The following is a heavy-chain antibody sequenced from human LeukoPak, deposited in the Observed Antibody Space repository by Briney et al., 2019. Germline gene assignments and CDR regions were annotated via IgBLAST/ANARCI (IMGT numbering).Heavy chain of an antibody. D-gene: IGHD3-22*01. CDR1: GITLSNYG. CDR2: ISDSGGRT. J-gene: IGHJ4*02. Sequence: GGSLRLTCAVSGITLSNYGMSWVRQAPGKGLEWIAGISDSGGRTNYADSVKGRFTISRDNPKNTLYLQMNSLRAEDTAVYFCAKRGVVIRVILVGFHKEAYYFDSWGQGALVTVSS. CDR3: AKRGVVIRVILVGFHKEAYYFDS. V-gene: IGHV3-23*01.